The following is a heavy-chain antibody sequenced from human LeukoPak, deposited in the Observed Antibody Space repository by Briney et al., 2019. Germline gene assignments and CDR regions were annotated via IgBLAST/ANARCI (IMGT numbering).Heavy chain of an antibody. CDR3: ARDLYSSSWFAFDY. V-gene: IGHV3-23*01. J-gene: IGHJ4*02. D-gene: IGHD6-13*01. Sequence: GGSLRLSCAASGFTFGRYAMSWIRQAPGKGLEWVSIISDTGGSTYYADSVKGRFTISRDNAKNSLYLQMNSLRAEDAAVYYCARDLYSSSWFAFDYWGQGTLVTVSS. CDR2: ISDTGGST. CDR1: GFTFGRYA.